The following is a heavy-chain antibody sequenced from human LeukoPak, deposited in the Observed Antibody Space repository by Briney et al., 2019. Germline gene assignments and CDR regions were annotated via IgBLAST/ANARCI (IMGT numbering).Heavy chain of an antibody. J-gene: IGHJ4*02. D-gene: IGHD6-6*01. CDR2: INHSGDT. CDR3: ARRSHYSRSSGNNC. V-gene: IGHV4-34*01. Sequence: SETLSLTCAVYGGSFSGYYWSWLRQPPGKGLEWIGEINHSGDTNYNPSVKSRVTISVDTSKNQFSLKLTSVTAADTAEYFCARRSHYSRSSGNNCWGQGTLVTVSS. CDR1: GGSFSGYY.